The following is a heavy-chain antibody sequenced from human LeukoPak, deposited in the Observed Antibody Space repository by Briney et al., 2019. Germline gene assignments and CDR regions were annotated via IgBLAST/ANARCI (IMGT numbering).Heavy chain of an antibody. D-gene: IGHD1/OR15-1a*01. CDR1: GGSISSGDYY. CDR2: IYYSGST. Sequence: SETLSLTCTVSGGSISSGDYYWSWIRQPPEKGLEWIGYIYYSGSTYYNPSLKSRVTISVDTSKNQFSLKLSSVTAADTAVYYCARGEWNSNYFDYWAQGTLVTVSS. V-gene: IGHV4-30-4*01. J-gene: IGHJ4*02. CDR3: ARGEWNSNYFDY.